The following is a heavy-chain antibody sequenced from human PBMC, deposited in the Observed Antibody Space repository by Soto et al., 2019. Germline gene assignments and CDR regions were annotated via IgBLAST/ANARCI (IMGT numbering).Heavy chain of an antibody. Sequence: SETLSLTCAVYGGSFSGYYWSWIRQPPGKGLEWIGEINHSGSTNYNPSLKSRVTISVDTSKNQFSLKLSSVTAADTAVYYCATTGYSSSWYYYYWGQGALVTVS. CDR3: ATTGYSSSWYYYY. D-gene: IGHD6-13*01. J-gene: IGHJ4*02. CDR1: GGSFSGYY. V-gene: IGHV4-34*01. CDR2: INHSGST.